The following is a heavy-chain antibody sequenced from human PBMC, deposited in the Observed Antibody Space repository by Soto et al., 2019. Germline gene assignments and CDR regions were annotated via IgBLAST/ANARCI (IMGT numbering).Heavy chain of an antibody. CDR2: TYYRSKWYN. Sequence: PPQTLSLTCAISGDSVSSNSVVWSWIRQSPSRGLEWLGRTYYRSKWYNDYATSVKSRVTINPDTSKNQFSLQLDSVTPEDTAVYYCARGTAVTGLDYWGQGALVTVSS. J-gene: IGHJ4*02. CDR3: ARGTAVTGLDY. D-gene: IGHD6-19*01. CDR1: GDSVSSNSVV. V-gene: IGHV6-1*01.